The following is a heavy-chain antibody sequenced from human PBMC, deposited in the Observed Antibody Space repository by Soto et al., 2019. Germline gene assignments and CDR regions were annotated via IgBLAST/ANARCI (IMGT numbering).Heavy chain of an antibody. CDR3: AREGLTGTARLYYGMDV. Sequence: ASVKVSCKASGYTFTSYGISWLRQAAGQGLEWMGWISAYNGNTNYAQKLQGRVTMTTDTSTSTAYMELRSLRSDDTAVYYCAREGLTGTARLYYGMDVWGQGTTVTVSS. J-gene: IGHJ6*02. CDR1: GYTFTSYG. CDR2: ISAYNGNT. V-gene: IGHV1-18*01. D-gene: IGHD1-7*01.